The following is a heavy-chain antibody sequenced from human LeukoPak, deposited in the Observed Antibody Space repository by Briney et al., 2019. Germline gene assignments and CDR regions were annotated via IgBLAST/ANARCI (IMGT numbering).Heavy chain of an antibody. CDR3: ARGEGYSSSWYQPHFDY. J-gene: IGHJ4*02. V-gene: IGHV4-4*02. CDR1: GGSISSSNW. CDR2: IYHSGST. Sequence: PSETLSLTCAVSGGSISSSNWWSWVRQPPGKGLEWIGEIYHSGSTKYNPSLKSRVTISVDKSKNQFSPKLSSVTAADTAVYYCARGEGYSSSWYQPHFDYWGQGTLVTVSS. D-gene: IGHD6-13*01.